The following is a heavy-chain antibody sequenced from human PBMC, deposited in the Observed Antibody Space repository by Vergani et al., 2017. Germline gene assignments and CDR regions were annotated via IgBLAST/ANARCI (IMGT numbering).Heavy chain of an antibody. Sequence: QMQLVESGGGVVQPGGSLRLSCAASGFTFSLSAMHWVRLAPGRGLEWLAFIRSDSGERYHAHSVEGRFSISRDNSKNTLYLQMNSLRPDDSATYYCIKEGLFRIPTDIDFWGQGTLVTVSS. V-gene: IGHV3-30*02. CDR1: GFTFSLSA. CDR3: IKEGLFRIPTDIDF. CDR2: IRSDSGER. D-gene: IGHD5-18*01. J-gene: IGHJ4*02.